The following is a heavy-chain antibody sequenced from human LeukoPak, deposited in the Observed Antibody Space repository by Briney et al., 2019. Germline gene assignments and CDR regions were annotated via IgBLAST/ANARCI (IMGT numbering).Heavy chain of an antibody. J-gene: IGHJ4*02. CDR1: GFTFSSYA. Sequence: GGSLRLSCAASGFTFSSYAMSWVRQAPGKGLEWVSAISGSGGSTYYADSVKGRFTISRDNSKNTLYLQMNSLRAEDTAVYYCATDRSRKGILLWLRQGPFDYWGQGTLVTVSS. D-gene: IGHD5-18*01. CDR3: ATDRSRKGILLWLRQGPFDY. V-gene: IGHV3-23*01. CDR2: ISGSGGST.